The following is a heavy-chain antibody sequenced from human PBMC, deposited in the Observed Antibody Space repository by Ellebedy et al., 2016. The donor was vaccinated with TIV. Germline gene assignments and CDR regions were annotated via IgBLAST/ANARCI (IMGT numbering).Heavy chain of an antibody. CDR2: IYYSGST. V-gene: IGHV4-61*01. D-gene: IGHD6-19*01. Sequence: SETLSLTCTVSGGSVSSGSYYWSWIRQPPGKGLEWIGYIYYSGSTNYNPSLKSRVTISVDTSKNQFSLKLSSVTAADTAVYYCARHWDSSGWYGYDYWGQGTLVTVSS. CDR1: GGSVSSGSYY. J-gene: IGHJ4*02. CDR3: ARHWDSSGWYGYDY.